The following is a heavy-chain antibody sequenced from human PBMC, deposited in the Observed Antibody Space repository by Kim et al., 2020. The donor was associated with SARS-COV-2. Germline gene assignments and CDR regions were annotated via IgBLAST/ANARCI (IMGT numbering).Heavy chain of an antibody. CDR1: GFTFNTFA. CDR2: INGGGDVT. V-gene: IGHV3-23*01. Sequence: GGSLRLSCAASGFTFNTFAMSWVRQTPGKGLEWVSAINGGGDVTYFADTVKGRFIISRDNSRNTLFLQINTLRAEDTALYFCARVVSGPNVGADAFAIWG. CDR3: ARVVSGPNVGADAFAI. D-gene: IGHD3-10*01. J-gene: IGHJ3*02.